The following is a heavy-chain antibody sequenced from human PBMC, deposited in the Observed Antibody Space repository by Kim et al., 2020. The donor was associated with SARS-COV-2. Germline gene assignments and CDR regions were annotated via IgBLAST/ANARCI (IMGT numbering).Heavy chain of an antibody. J-gene: IGHJ6*02. CDR1: GASISRGGYY. Sequence: SETLSLTCTVSGASISRGGYYWSWIRQHPGKGLEWIGYIYYTGSTYYNPSLKSRVTISVDTSKNQFSLKLSSVTDADTAVYYCARGSGGYHYYGMDVWGQGTTVTVSS. CDR3: ARGSGGYHYYGMDV. V-gene: IGHV4-31*03. CDR2: IYYTGST. D-gene: IGHD1-26*01.